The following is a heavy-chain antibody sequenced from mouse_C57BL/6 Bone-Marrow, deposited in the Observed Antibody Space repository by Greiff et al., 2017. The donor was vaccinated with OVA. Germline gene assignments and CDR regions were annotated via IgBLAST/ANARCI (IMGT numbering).Heavy chain of an antibody. CDR2: INPNNGGT. V-gene: IGHV1-26*01. CDR1: GYTFTDYY. CDR3: ARRARDDY. D-gene: IGHD3-1*01. Sequence: EVQLQQSGPELVQPGASVKISCKASGYTFTDYYMNWVKQSHGKSLEWIGDINPNNGGTSYNPKFKGKATLTVDTSSSTAYLELRTLASEDAEVYYGARRARDDYWGQGTTLTVSS. J-gene: IGHJ2*01.